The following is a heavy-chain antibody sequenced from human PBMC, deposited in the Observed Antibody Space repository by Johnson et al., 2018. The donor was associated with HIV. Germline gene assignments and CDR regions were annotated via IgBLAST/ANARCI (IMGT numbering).Heavy chain of an antibody. CDR2: ISWHSGSI. CDR1: GFTFDDYA. J-gene: IGHJ3*02. V-gene: IGHV3-9*01. D-gene: IGHD6-6*01. Sequence: VQLVESGGGVVQPGRSLRLSCAASGFTFDDYAMHWVRQAPGKGLEWVSGISWHSGSIGYAASVKGRFTIARDNAKNSRYLQMNGRRAEDTAVYYCARGGPYSTSSGGTFDIWGQGTMVTVSS. CDR3: ARGGPYSTSSGGTFDI.